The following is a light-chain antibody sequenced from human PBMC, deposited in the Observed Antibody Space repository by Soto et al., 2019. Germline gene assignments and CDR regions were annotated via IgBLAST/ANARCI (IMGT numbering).Light chain of an antibody. CDR2: DVS. Sequence: QSALTQPRSVSGSPGQSVTISCTGTSSDVGGYNYVSWYQQHPGKAPKLMIFDVSKRPSGVPDRFSGSKSGYTASLTISGLQAEDEADYYSCSYAGSYTDVFGTGTKVTAL. CDR1: SSDVGGYNY. J-gene: IGLJ1*01. CDR3: CSYAGSYTDV. V-gene: IGLV2-11*01.